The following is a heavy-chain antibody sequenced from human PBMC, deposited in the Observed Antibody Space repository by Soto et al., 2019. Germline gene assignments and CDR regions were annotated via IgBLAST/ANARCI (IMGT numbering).Heavy chain of an antibody. J-gene: IGHJ4*01. V-gene: IGHV3-73*01. CDR1: GFTFSGSA. CDR2: IRSKANSYAT. D-gene: IGHD3-9*01. CDR3: TRHQEGTYYDILTGYYPFDY. Sequence: EVQLVESGGGLVQPGGSLKLSCAASGFTFSGSAMHWVRQASGKGLEWVGRIRSKANSYATAYAASVKGRFTISRDDSKNTAYLQMNSLKTEDTAVYYCTRHQEGTYYDILTGYYPFDYWGHGTLVTVSS.